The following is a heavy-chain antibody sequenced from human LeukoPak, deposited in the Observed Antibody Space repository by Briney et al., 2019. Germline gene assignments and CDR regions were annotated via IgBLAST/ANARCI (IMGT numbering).Heavy chain of an antibody. CDR2: ISSSGSTI. D-gene: IGHD3-22*01. Sequence: GGSLRLSCAASGFTFSSYEMNWVRQAPGKGLEWVSYISSSGSTIYYADSVKGRFTISRDNSKNTPYLQMNSLRAEDTAVYYCAKDARSYYDSSGYYSDYWGQGTLVTVSS. J-gene: IGHJ4*02. V-gene: IGHV3-48*03. CDR3: AKDARSYYDSSGYYSDY. CDR1: GFTFSSYE.